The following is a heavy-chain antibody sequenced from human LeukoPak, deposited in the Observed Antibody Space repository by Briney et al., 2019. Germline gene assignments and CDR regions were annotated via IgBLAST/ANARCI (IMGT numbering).Heavy chain of an antibody. D-gene: IGHD2-15*01. CDR2: ISGSGGST. CDR3: ARAPRCSSGGSCYSSIGYFQH. J-gene: IGHJ1*01. V-gene: IGHV3-23*01. Sequence: GGSLRLSCAASGFTFSSYAMSWVRQAPGKGLEWVSAISGSGGSTYYADSVKGRFTISRDNSKNTLYLQMNSLRAEDTAVYYCARAPRCSSGGSCYSSIGYFQHWGQGTLVTVSS. CDR1: GFTFSSYA.